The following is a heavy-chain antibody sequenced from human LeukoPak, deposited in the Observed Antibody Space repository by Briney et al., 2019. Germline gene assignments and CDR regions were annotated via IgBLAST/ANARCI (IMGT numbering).Heavy chain of an antibody. Sequence: ASVKVSCKASGYTFTSYDINWVRQATGQGLEWMGWMNPNSGNTGYAQKFQGRVTITRNTSISTAYMELSSLRSEDTAVYYCARVGTLYCSSTSCYPNPNSLDYWGQGTLVTVSS. CDR1: GYTFTSYD. CDR2: MNPNSGNT. J-gene: IGHJ4*02. D-gene: IGHD2-2*01. V-gene: IGHV1-8*03. CDR3: ARVGTLYCSSTSCYPNPNSLDY.